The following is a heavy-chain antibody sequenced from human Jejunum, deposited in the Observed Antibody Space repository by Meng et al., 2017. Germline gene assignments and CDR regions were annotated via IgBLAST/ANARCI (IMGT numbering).Heavy chain of an antibody. J-gene: IGHJ4*02. CDR1: GFIIDDYA. Sequence: SLKISCGASGFIIDDYAMHWVRRAPGKGLEWVSGISWNSDYIRYADSVKGRFTIYRDNDKNSLYLQMNSLTTEDTVFYFCPKDSNPGSSGWYCVFDSWGQGTLVTVSS. D-gene: IGHD6-19*01. CDR2: ISWNSDYI. CDR3: PKDSNPGSSGWYCVFDS. V-gene: IGHV3-9*01.